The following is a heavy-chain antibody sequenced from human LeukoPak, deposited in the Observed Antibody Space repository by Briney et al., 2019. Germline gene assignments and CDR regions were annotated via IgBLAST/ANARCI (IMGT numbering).Heavy chain of an antibody. J-gene: IGHJ4*02. Sequence: SVKVSCKASGGTFSSYAISWVRQAPGQGLEWMGGIIPIFGTANYAQKFQGRVTITADESTSTAHMELSSLRSEDTAVYYCASQDDSSGYYFHYWGQGTLVTVSS. D-gene: IGHD3-22*01. CDR1: GGTFSSYA. V-gene: IGHV1-69*13. CDR2: IIPIFGTA. CDR3: ASQDDSSGYYFHY.